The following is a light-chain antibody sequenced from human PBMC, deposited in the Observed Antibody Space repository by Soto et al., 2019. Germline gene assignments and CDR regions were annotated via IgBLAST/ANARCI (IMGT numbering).Light chain of an antibody. J-gene: IGKJ3*01. Sequence: IASTPSRSTLSFSPAPRSTSPCATAHISWASQSVRSSYLAWYQQKPGQAPRLLIYGASSRATGIPDRFSGSGSGTDFTLTISRLETEDFAVYYCQQYGGSHLFGHGSKVDIK. V-gene: IGKV3-20*01. CDR3: QQYGGSHL. CDR2: GAS. CDR1: QSVRSSY.